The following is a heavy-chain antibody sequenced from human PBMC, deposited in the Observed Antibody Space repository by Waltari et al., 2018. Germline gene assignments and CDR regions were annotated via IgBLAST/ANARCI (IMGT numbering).Heavy chain of an antibody. CDR2: INLNSGAA. CDR3: AKVSKTTTGPGT. J-gene: IGHJ5*02. D-gene: IGHD1-1*01. Sequence: QVHLVQSGAEVKIPGASVKVSCKASGYTFTDYYIHWVRQAPGQGLECMGWINLNSGAANYAQSFQGRVTLTRDTSINTVYMELSRLRSDDTAVYYCAKVSKTTTGPGTWGQGTLITVSS. CDR1: GYTFTDYY. V-gene: IGHV1-2*02.